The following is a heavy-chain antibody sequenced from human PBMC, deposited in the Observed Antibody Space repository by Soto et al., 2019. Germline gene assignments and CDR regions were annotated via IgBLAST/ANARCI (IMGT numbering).Heavy chain of an antibody. Sequence: QVQLVESGGGVVQPGRSLRLSCAASRFTFSSYAMHWVRQAPGKGLEWVAVISYDGSNKYYADSVKGRFTISRDNSKNTLYLQMNSLRAEDTAVYYCARSFVDTAMVVPYYGMDVWGQGTTVTVSS. V-gene: IGHV3-30-3*01. CDR1: RFTFSSYA. J-gene: IGHJ6*02. CDR2: ISYDGSNK. D-gene: IGHD5-18*01. CDR3: ARSFVDTAMVVPYYGMDV.